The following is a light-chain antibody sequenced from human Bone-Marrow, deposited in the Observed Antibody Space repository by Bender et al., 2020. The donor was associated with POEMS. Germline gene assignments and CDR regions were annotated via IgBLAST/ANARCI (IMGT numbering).Light chain of an antibody. CDR2: EAT. V-gene: IGLV2-14*02. CDR1: SSDVGGYKL. CDR3: SAWDDSLSGWV. J-gene: IGLJ3*02. Sequence: QSALTQPASVAGSPGQTITISCTGSSSDVGGYKLVSWYQQHPGKAPKVLIYEATKRPSGVSNRFSGSKSGNTASLTISELQSEDEALYYCSAWDDSLSGWVFGGGTKLTVL.